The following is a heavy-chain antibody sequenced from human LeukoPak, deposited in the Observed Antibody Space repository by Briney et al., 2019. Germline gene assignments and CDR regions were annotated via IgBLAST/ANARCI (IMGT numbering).Heavy chain of an antibody. V-gene: IGHV3-53*01. Sequence: GGAVTLSCAACGLTVRSNCMSLLRQAPGKGREGVSLIYSGGSTDYADSVKGRFAISRDNSKNTLYLQMNSLRAEDTAVYYCARDGPAHFGSGSYFGSGAFDMWGQGTMVTVSS. D-gene: IGHD3-10*01. CDR1: GLTVRSNC. CDR2: IYSGGST. CDR3: ARDGPAHFGSGSYFGSGAFDM. J-gene: IGHJ3*02.